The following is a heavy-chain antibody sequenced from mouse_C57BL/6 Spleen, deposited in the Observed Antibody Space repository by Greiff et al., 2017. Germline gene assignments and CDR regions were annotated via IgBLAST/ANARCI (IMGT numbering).Heavy chain of an antibody. Sequence: QVQLQQPGAELVRPGSSVKLSCKASGYTFTSYWMHWVKQRPIHGLEWIGNIDPSDSETHYNQKFKDKATLTVDKSSSTAYMQLSSLTSEDSAVYYCARWDGNYEGYWGQGTTLTVSS. D-gene: IGHD2-1*01. V-gene: IGHV1-52*01. J-gene: IGHJ2*01. CDR3: ARWDGNYEGY. CDR1: GYTFTSYW. CDR2: IDPSDSET.